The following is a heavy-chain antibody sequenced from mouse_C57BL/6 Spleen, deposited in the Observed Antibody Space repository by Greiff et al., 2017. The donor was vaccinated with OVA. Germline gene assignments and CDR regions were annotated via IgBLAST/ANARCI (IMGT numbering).Heavy chain of an antibody. Sequence: EVQLQQSGPELVKPGASVKISCKASGYTFTDYYMNWVKQSHGKSLEWIGDINPNNGGTSYNQKFKGKATLTVDKSSSTAYMELRSLTSEDSAVYYCARAGVGRNYAMDYWGQGTSVTVSS. CDR2: INPNNGGT. J-gene: IGHJ4*01. CDR3: ARAGVGRNYAMDY. CDR1: GYTFTDYY. D-gene: IGHD1-1*01. V-gene: IGHV1-26*01.